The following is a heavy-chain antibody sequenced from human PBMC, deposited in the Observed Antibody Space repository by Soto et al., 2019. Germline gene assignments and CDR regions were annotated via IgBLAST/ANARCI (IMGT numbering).Heavy chain of an antibody. Sequence: QLQLQESGSGLVKPSQTLSLTCAVSGGSISSGNSYAWSWIRQPPGKGLEWIGSISHTGRTSYNPSLKGRVTMSVDKSKNQFSLRLNSVTVADTAVYFCARDADYGGSRGGMDVWGRGTTVTVSS. V-gene: IGHV4-30-2*01. CDR2: ISHTGRT. J-gene: IGHJ6*02. CDR1: GGSISSGNSYA. D-gene: IGHD4-17*01. CDR3: ARDADYGGSRGGMDV.